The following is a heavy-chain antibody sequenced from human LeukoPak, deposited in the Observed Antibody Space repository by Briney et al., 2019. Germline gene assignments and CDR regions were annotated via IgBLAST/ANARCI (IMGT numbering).Heavy chain of an antibody. D-gene: IGHD2-2*01. CDR2: IKQDGSEK. V-gene: IGHV3-7*01. Sequence: PGGSLRLSCAASGFTFSSYWMSWVRQAPGKGLEWVANIKQDGSEKYYVDPVKGRFTIYRDNAKNSLYLQMNSLRAEDTAVYYCARDVWDCSSTSCYARIDYWGQGTLVTVSS. J-gene: IGHJ4*02. CDR1: GFTFSSYW. CDR3: ARDVWDCSSTSCYARIDY.